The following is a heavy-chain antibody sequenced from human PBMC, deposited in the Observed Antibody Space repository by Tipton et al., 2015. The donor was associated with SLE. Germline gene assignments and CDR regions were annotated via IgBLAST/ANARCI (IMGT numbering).Heavy chain of an antibody. CDR3: AREIPTIYAFDI. J-gene: IGHJ3*02. CDR1: GGSFSGYY. Sequence: LRLSCAVYGGSFSGYYWSWIRQPPGKGLEWIGEINHSGSTKYNPSLKSRVTISVDTSKNQFSLKLTSVTAADTAVYYCAREIPTIYAFDIWGQETMVTVSS. CDR2: INHSGST. V-gene: IGHV4-34*01. D-gene: IGHD5-24*01.